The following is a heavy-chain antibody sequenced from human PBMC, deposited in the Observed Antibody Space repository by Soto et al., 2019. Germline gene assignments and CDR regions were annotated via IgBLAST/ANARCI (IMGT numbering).Heavy chain of an antibody. CDR3: ARLVACNGGSYKFDP. CDR1: GGSISSSSYF. J-gene: IGHJ5*02. D-gene: IGHD2-15*01. CDR2: INYRRTT. Sequence: QLQLQESGPGLVTPSETLSLTCTVSGGSISSSSYFWAWVRQSPAKGLEWIGSINYRRTTFYSASLKNRVTISIDTSRNQFSLTLNSVTAADTAVYYCARLVACNGGSYKFDPWGQGTLVTVSS. V-gene: IGHV4-39*01.